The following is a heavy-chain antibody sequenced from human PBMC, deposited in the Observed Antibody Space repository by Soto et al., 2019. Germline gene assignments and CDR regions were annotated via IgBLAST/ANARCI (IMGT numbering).Heavy chain of an antibody. CDR2: IYHSGST. CDR3: AGAANILSTSNFDY. CDR1: GGSISSAGHY. J-gene: IGHJ4*02. D-gene: IGHD2-2*02. Sequence: SETLSLTCTVSGGSISSAGHYWSWIRQHPGKGLEWIGHIYHSGSTYYNPSLWSRVTISVDTSKNRFSLTLNSVTAADTAVYYCAGAANILSTSNFDYWGQGTLVTVSS. V-gene: IGHV4-31*03.